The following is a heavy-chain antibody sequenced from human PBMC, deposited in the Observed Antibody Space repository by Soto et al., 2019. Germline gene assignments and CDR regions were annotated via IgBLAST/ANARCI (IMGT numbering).Heavy chain of an antibody. CDR2: VSGRSGST. D-gene: IGHD5-18*01. J-gene: IGHJ4*02. Sequence: ESLRLSCAASGFNFRDYAMSWVRQAPGKGLEWVSGVSGRSGSTYYADSVKGRFTISRNNPTNTLYLQLNNLRGEDTAFYYCARDQFSERNGYFYGYGYFDYWGQGIPVTVSS. CDR3: ARDQFSERNGYFYGYGYFDY. V-gene: IGHV3-23*01. CDR1: GFNFRDYA.